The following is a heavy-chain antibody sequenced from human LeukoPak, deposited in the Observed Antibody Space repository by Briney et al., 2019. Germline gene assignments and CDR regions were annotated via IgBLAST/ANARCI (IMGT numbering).Heavy chain of an antibody. J-gene: IGHJ4*02. V-gene: IGHV4-39*01. CDR2: IYYSGST. CDR1: GGSISSSSYY. D-gene: IGHD3-3*01. Sequence: IPSETLSLTCTVSGGSISSSSYYWGWIRQPPGKGLEWIGSIYYSGSTYYNPSLKSRVTISVDTSKNQFSLELTSVTAADTAVYYCARIPAGFWSGYYYFDYWGQGTLVTVSS. CDR3: ARIPAGFWSGYYYFDY.